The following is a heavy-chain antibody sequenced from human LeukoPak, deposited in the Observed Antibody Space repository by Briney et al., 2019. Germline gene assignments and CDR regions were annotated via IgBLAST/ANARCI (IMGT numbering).Heavy chain of an antibody. J-gene: IGHJ4*02. Sequence: GGSLRLSCAASGFTFSSYAMHWVRQAPGKGLEWVAVISYDGSNKYYTDSVKGRFTISRDNSKNTLYLQMNSLKTEDTAVYYCTRDLRGAGGNSCADYWGQGTLVIVSS. D-gene: IGHD2-15*01. CDR2: ISYDGSNK. V-gene: IGHV3-30-3*01. CDR3: TRDLRGAGGNSCADY. CDR1: GFTFSSYA.